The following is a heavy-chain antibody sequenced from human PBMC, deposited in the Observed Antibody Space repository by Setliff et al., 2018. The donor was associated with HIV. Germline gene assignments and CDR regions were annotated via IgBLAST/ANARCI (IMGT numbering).Heavy chain of an antibody. CDR1: GDSITGHY. J-gene: IGHJ4*02. CDR2: INHSGST. D-gene: IGHD1-26*01. Sequence: PSETLSLTCTVSGDSITGHYWNWIRQPPGKGLEWIGEINHSGSTNYNPSLKSRVTISVDTSMDQFSLKLNSVTAADTAVYYCARDRRDDYYLTAYFDSLGQGTVVTVSS. V-gene: IGHV4-34*01. CDR3: ARDRRDDYYLTAYFDS.